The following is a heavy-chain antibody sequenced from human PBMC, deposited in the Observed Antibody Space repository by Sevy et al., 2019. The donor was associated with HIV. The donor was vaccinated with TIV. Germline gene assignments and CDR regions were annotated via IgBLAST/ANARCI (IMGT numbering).Heavy chain of an antibody. V-gene: IGHV3-48*03. Sequence: GGSLRLSCAGSGVAPSGFIFRSYEMNWVRQAPGKGLEWVAFVSHTDTTKYYADSVKGRFTISRDNARNLLFLQMNNLIAEDTALYYCVRDNGAAAGDYWAQGTLVTVSS. CDR3: VRDNGAAAGDY. J-gene: IGHJ4*02. CDR1: GVAPSGFIFRSYE. CDR2: VSHTDTTK. D-gene: IGHD6-13*01.